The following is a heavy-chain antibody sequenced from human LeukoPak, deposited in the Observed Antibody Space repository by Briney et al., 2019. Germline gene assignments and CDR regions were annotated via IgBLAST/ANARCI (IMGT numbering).Heavy chain of an antibody. Sequence: SVKVSCKASGGTFSSYAISWVRQAPGQGLEWMGGTIPIFGTANYAQKFQGRVTITADKSTSTAYMELSSLRSEDTAVYYCARSDIVATGHYFDYWGQGTLVTVSS. CDR1: GGTFSSYA. J-gene: IGHJ4*02. D-gene: IGHD5-12*01. CDR2: TIPIFGTA. CDR3: ARSDIVATGHYFDY. V-gene: IGHV1-69*06.